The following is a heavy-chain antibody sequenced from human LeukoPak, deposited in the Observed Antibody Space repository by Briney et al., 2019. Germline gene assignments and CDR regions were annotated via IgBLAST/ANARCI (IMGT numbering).Heavy chain of an antibody. J-gene: IGHJ4*02. Sequence: GGSLRLSCAASGFTFSSYSMNWVRQAPGKGLEWVSSISSSSYIYYADSVKGRFTISRDNAKNLLYLQMNSLRAEDTAVYYCARSQYCSSTSCYKKGGFDYWGQGTLVTVSS. CDR3: ARSQYCSSTSCYKKGGFDY. V-gene: IGHV3-21*01. D-gene: IGHD2-2*02. CDR2: ISSSSYI. CDR1: GFTFSSYS.